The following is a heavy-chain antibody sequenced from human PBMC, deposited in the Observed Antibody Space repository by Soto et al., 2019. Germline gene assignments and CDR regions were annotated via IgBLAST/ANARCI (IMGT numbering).Heavy chain of an antibody. CDR1: EFTFSGRS. CDR2: IDKVGTDL. D-gene: IGHD3-10*01. Sequence: EVQLLESGGGLVQPGGSLRLSCAASEFTFSGRSVHWVRQAPGKGLVWVSGIDKVGTDLTYADSVKGRFTSSRENAKNTVYLQMNRLRVEDTAVYYCARGWLGPDAWGKGTTVTVSS. V-gene: IGHV3-74*01. J-gene: IGHJ6*03. CDR3: ARGWLGPDA.